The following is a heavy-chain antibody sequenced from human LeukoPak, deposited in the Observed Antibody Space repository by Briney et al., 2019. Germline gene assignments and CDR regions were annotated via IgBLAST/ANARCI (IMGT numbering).Heavy chain of an antibody. CDR2: IYYTGST. J-gene: IGHJ4*02. V-gene: IGHV4-59*01. CDR3: ARGGSRVISPSDFDS. D-gene: IGHD3-16*02. CDR1: GVSFSSYY. Sequence: PSETLSLTCTVSGVSFSSYYWSWIRQPPGKGLEWIGYIYYTGSTNYNPSLKSRVTVSVDTSRNQFSLRLSSVTAADTAVYYCARGGSRVISPSDFDSWGQGILVTVSS.